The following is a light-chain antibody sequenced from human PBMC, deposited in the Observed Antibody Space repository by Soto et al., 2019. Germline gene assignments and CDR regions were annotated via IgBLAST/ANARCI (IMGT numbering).Light chain of an antibody. CDR2: KAS. CDR1: QSISNW. V-gene: IGKV1-5*03. J-gene: IGKJ3*01. Sequence: DIQMTQSPSTLSASVGDRVTITCRASQSISNWLAWYQQKPGKAPKLPIYKASSLESGVPSRFSGSGSGTDFTLTISSLEPEDFAVYYCQQRSNWPPLFTFGPGTKVDIK. CDR3: QQRSNWPPLFT.